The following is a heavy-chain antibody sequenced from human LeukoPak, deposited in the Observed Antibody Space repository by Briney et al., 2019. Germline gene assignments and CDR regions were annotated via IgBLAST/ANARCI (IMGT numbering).Heavy chain of an antibody. Sequence: GGSLRLSCAASGFTFSSYEMNWVRQAPGKGPEWVANIKKDGSEKYYVDSVKGRFTISRDNAKTSLYLQMNSLRAEDTAVYYCARDLSGVTGYTYGRGIDYWGQGTLVTVSS. V-gene: IGHV3-7*01. CDR2: IKKDGSEK. CDR3: ARDLSGVTGYTYGRGIDY. D-gene: IGHD5-18*01. CDR1: GFTFSSYE. J-gene: IGHJ4*02.